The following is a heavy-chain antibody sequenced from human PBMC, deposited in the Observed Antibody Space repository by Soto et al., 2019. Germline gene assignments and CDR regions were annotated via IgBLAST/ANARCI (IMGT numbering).Heavy chain of an antibody. J-gene: IGHJ3*02. D-gene: IGHD2-15*01. V-gene: IGHV4-34*01. CDR1: GGSFSGYY. Sequence: PSETLSLTCAVYGGSFSGYYWSWIRQPPGKGLEWIGEFNHSGSTNYNPSLKSRVTISVDTSKNQFSLKLSYVTAADTAVYYCARGGYCSGGSCYRPFDIWGQGTMVTVSS. CDR3: ARGGYCSGGSCYRPFDI. CDR2: FNHSGST.